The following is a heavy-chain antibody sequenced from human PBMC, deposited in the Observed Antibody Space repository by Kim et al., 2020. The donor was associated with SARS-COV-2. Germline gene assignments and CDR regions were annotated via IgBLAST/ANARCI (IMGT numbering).Heavy chain of an antibody. V-gene: IGHV4-31*03. CDR1: GASISSGGHY. CDR3: ARAAQFSDRHTFDY. J-gene: IGHJ4*01. CDR2: IYYSGSS. D-gene: IGHD2-21*02. Sequence: SETLSLTCSVSGASISSGGHYWTWIRQHPGKGLEWIGYIYYSGSSYYNPSLKSRVIISIDTSKNQFSLKLSSVTTADTALYYCARAAQFSDRHTFDYWG.